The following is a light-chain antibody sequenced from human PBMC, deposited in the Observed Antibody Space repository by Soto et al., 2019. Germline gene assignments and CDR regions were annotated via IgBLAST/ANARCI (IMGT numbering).Light chain of an antibody. J-gene: IGKJ2*01. CDR2: DAS. CDR3: QQYGNSPYT. V-gene: IGKV3D-20*01. CDR1: QSVSSSY. Sequence: EIVLTQSPATLSLSPGERATLSCGASQSVSSSYLAWYQQKPGLAPRLLIYDASSRATGIPDRLSGSGSGTDFTLTISRPEPEDFAVYYCQQYGNSPYTFGQGTKLEIK.